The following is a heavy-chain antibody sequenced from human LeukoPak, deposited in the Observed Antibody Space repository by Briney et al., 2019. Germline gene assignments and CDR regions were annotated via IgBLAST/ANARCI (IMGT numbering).Heavy chain of an antibody. Sequence: PSETLSLTCTASGGSISSYYWSWIRQPPGKGLEWIGYIYYSGSTNYNPSLKSRVTISVDTSKNQFSLKLSSVTAADTAVYYCARAGQAGYCSGGSCYGAGWFDPWGQGTLVTVSS. CDR1: GGSISSYY. CDR2: IYYSGST. CDR3: ARAGQAGYCSGGSCYGAGWFDP. D-gene: IGHD2-15*01. J-gene: IGHJ5*02. V-gene: IGHV4-59*01.